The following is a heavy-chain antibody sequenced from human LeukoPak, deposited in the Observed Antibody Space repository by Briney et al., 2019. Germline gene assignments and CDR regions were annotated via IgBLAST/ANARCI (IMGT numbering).Heavy chain of an antibody. D-gene: IGHD1-26*01. CDR3: AREGGTYGYNWFDP. CDR1: GGSISTYY. Sequence: SETLSLTCTVSGGSISTYYWSWIRQPPGKGLEWIGYIYYSGSTNYNPSLKSRVTISVDTSKNQFSLKLSSVTAADTAVYYCAREGGTYGYNWFDPWGQGTLVTVSS. CDR2: IYYSGST. J-gene: IGHJ5*02. V-gene: IGHV4-59*01.